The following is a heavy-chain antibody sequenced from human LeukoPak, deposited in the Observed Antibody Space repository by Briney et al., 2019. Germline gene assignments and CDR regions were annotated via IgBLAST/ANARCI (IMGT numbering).Heavy chain of an antibody. CDR3: ARVRELGLFYFDY. J-gene: IGHJ4*02. D-gene: IGHD1-7*01. V-gene: IGHV3-48*04. CDR2: ISSSGSTI. CDR1: GFTFSSYS. Sequence: PGGSLRLSCAASGFTFSSYSMNWVRQAPGKGLEWVSYISSSGSTIYYADSVKGRFTISRDNAKNSLYLQMNSLRAEDTAVYYCARVRELGLFYFDYWGQGTLVTVSS.